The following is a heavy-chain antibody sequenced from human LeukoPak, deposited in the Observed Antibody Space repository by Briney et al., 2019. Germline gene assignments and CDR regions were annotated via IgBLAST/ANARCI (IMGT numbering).Heavy chain of an antibody. CDR3: ARVSSIVVAVAFDY. CDR2: ISSSGSTI. J-gene: IGHJ4*02. CDR1: GFTFSDYY. Sequence: GGSMTLSCAASGFTFSDYYLSWIRQAPGKGLEWVSYISSSGSTIYYEDSVKGRFTISRDNAKNSLYLQMNSLRAEDTAVYYCARVSSIVVAVAFDYWGQGTLVTVSS. V-gene: IGHV3-11*04. D-gene: IGHD3-22*01.